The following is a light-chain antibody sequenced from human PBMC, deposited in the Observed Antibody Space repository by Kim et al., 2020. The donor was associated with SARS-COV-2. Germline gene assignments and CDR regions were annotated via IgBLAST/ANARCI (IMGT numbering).Light chain of an antibody. J-gene: IGLJ3*02. CDR2: EDN. CDR3: QSYDSSNWV. CDR1: RGSIASNY. V-gene: IGLV6-57*01. Sequence: GKTVTISCTRSRGSIASNYVQWYPQRPGSSPTTVIYEDNQRPSGVPDRFSGAIDSSSNSASLTISGLKTEDEADYYCQSYDSSNWVFGGGTQLTVL.